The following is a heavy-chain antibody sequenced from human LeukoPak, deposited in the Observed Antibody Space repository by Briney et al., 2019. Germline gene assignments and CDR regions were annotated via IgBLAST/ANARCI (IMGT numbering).Heavy chain of an antibody. J-gene: IGHJ4*02. Sequence: SETLSLTCTISGGSISSYYWSWIRQPPGKGLEWIGYIYYSGSTNYNPSLKSRVTISVDTSKNQFSLKLSSVTAADTAVYYCARVAGHSSGWYDYWGQGTLVTVSS. CDR2: IYYSGST. D-gene: IGHD6-19*01. CDR3: ARVAGHSSGWYDY. V-gene: IGHV4-59*01. CDR1: GGSISSYY.